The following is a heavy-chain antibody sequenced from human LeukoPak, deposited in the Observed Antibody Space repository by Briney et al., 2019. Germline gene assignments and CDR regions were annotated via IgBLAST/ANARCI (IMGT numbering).Heavy chain of an antibody. Sequence: SETLSLTCTVSGGSISSYYWSWIRQPPGKGLEWIGYIYYSGSTNYNPSLKSRVTISVDTSKNQFSLKLSSVTAADTAVYYCARGGHCSSTSCLGGIDAFDIWGQGTMVTVSS. D-gene: IGHD2-2*01. V-gene: IGHV4-59*01. CDR2: IYYSGST. J-gene: IGHJ3*02. CDR3: ARGGHCSSTSCLGGIDAFDI. CDR1: GGSISSYY.